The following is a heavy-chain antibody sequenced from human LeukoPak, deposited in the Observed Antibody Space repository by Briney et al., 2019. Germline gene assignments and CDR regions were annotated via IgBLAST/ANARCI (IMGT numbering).Heavy chain of an antibody. D-gene: IGHD2-2*01. J-gene: IGHJ3*02. Sequence: GGSLRLSCAASGFTFSSYAMSWVRQAPGKGLEWVSAISGSGGSTYYADSVKGRFTISRDNSKNTLYLQMNSLRAEDTAVYYCAKGGWGCSSTSCYADAFDIWGQETMVTVSS. CDR1: GFTFSSYA. CDR3: AKGGWGCSSTSCYADAFDI. CDR2: ISGSGGST. V-gene: IGHV3-23*01.